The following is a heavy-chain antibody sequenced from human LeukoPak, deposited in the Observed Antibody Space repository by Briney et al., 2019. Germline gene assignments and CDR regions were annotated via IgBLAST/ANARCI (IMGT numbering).Heavy chain of an antibody. J-gene: IGHJ4*02. CDR2: TYQRSKWYN. D-gene: IGHD6-19*01. Sequence: SQTLSLTCAISGDSVSTNSAAWNWIRQSPSRGLEWLGRTYQRSKWYNDYAVSVKSRITINPDISKNQFSLQLNSVTPEDTAVYYCARSPSPYSSGWYFDYWGQGTLVTVSS. V-gene: IGHV6-1*01. CDR3: ARSPSPYSSGWYFDY. CDR1: GDSVSTNSAA.